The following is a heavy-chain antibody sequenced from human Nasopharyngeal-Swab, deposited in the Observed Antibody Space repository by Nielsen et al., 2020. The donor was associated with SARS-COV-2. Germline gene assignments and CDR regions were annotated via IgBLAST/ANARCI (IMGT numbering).Heavy chain of an antibody. Sequence: GESLKISCAASGFTFSSYSMNWVRQAPGKGLEWVSYISTSSTTIYYADSVKGRFTISRDNAKNSLYLQMNSLRDEDTAVYYCASGMAVTKRYFDLWGRGTLVSVSS. D-gene: IGHD4-23*01. V-gene: IGHV3-48*02. CDR3: ASGMAVTKRYFDL. J-gene: IGHJ2*01. CDR1: GFTFSSYS. CDR2: ISTSSTTI.